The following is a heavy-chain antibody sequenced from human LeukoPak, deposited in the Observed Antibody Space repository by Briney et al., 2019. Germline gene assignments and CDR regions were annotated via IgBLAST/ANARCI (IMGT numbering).Heavy chain of an antibody. CDR2: IWYDGSNK. CDR1: GFTFSSYG. J-gene: IGHJ6*02. CDR3: ARDPTYTIFGVVDLYYYYGMDV. D-gene: IGHD3-3*01. Sequence: GGSLRLSCAASGFTFSSYGMHWVRQAPGKGLEWVAVIWYDGSNKYYADSVKGRFTISRDNSKNTLYLQMSSLRAEDTAVYYCARDPTYTIFGVVDLYYYYGMDVWGQGTTVTVSS. V-gene: IGHV3-33*01.